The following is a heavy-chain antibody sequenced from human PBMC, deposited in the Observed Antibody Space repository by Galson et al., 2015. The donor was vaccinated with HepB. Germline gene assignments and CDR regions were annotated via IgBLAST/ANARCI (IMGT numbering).Heavy chain of an antibody. Sequence: TDYNPSLKSRVTISIDTSKYQLSLRLTSVTAPDTAIYYCASHHSDDTAFFDPWGQGTLVTVSS. D-gene: IGHD5-18*01. J-gene: IGHJ5*02. CDR3: ASHHSDDTAFFDP. CDR2: T. V-gene: IGHV4-61*07.